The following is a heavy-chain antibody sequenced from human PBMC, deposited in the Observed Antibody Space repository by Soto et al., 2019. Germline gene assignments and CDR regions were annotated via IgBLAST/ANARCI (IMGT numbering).Heavy chain of an antibody. CDR2: INPSGGST. V-gene: IGHV1-46*03. CDR3: ARVYPSDTRYGYVGNNWFDP. D-gene: IGHD5-18*01. CDR1: GYSFTTFG. Sequence: GTSVKVSCEASGYSFTTFGISWVRQAPGQGLEWMGIINPSGGSTSYAQKFQGRVTMTRDTSTSTVYMELSSLRSEDTAVYYCARVYPSDTRYGYVGNNWFDPWGQGTLVTVSS. J-gene: IGHJ5*02.